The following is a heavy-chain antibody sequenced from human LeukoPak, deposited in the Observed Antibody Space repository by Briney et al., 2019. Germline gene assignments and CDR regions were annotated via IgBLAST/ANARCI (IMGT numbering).Heavy chain of an antibody. J-gene: IGHJ3*02. Sequence: KTSETLSLTCTVSGGSFRNYYWSWIRQPAGKGLEWIGRIYSSGSTNYNPSLKSRVTMSVDTSKNQFSLKLSSMTAADTAVYYCARDLAGSSSWLDAFDIWGQGTMVTVSS. V-gene: IGHV4-4*07. CDR3: ARDLAGSSSWLDAFDI. CDR2: IYSSGST. D-gene: IGHD6-13*01. CDR1: GGSFRNYY.